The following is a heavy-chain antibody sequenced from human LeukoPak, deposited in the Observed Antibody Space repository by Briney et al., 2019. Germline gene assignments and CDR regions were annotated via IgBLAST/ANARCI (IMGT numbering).Heavy chain of an antibody. Sequence: GGSLRLSCAASGFTFSSYAMHWVRQAPGKGLEWVAVISYDGSNKYYADSVKGRFTISRDNSKNTLYLQMNSLRAEDMALYYCAKDLAAAGSDAFDIWGQGTMVTVSS. V-gene: IGHV3-30*04. CDR3: AKDLAAAGSDAFDI. CDR1: GFTFSSYA. CDR2: ISYDGSNK. D-gene: IGHD6-13*01. J-gene: IGHJ3*02.